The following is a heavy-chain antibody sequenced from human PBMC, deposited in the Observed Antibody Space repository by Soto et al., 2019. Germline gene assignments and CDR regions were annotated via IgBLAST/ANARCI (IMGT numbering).Heavy chain of an antibody. V-gene: IGHV5-10-1*01. J-gene: IGHJ6*02. Sequence: GESLKISCKGSGYSFTSYWMRWVRQMPGKGLEWMGRIDPSDSYTNYSPSFQGRVTISADKSISTAYLQWSSRKASDTAMYYCASITGKRYYGMDVWGQETTVTVSS. CDR1: GYSFTSYW. CDR2: IDPSDSYT. D-gene: IGHD1-20*01. CDR3: ASITGKRYYGMDV.